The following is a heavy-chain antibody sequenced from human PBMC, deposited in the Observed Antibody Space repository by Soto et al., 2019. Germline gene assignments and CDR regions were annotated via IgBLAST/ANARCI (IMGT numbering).Heavy chain of an antibody. CDR2: IYPGDSET. D-gene: IGHD2-2*01. J-gene: IGHJ5*02. Sequence: GESLKISCKGSGYIFTSYWIGCVRQMPGKGLEWMGIIYPGDSETRYSPSFQGQVTISADKSITTAYLKWSSLKASDTAMYYCARGVVPAATWAPNWSDPSGQGTLVTVSS. CDR1: GYIFTSYW. CDR3: ARGVVPAATWAPNWSDP. V-gene: IGHV5-51*01.